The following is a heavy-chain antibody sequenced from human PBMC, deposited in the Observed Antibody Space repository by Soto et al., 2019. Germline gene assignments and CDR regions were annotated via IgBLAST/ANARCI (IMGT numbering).Heavy chain of an antibody. V-gene: IGHV4-30-2*01. CDR2: IYHSGST. CDR3: ARAPVRYYYDSSGYYYGDYFDY. J-gene: IGHJ4*02. Sequence: PSETLSLTCAVSGGSISSGGYSWSWIRQPPGKGLEWIGYIYHSGSTYYNPSLKSRVTISVDRSKNQFSLKLSSVTAADTAVYYCARAPVRYYYDSSGYYYGDYFDYWGQGTLVTVSS. D-gene: IGHD3-22*01. CDR1: GGSISSGGYS.